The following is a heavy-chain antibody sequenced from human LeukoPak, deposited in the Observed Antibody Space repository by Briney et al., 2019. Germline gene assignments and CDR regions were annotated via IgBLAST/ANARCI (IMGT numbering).Heavy chain of an antibody. CDR3: AKDYGDYGRGYYFDY. CDR1: GFTFSSYA. CDR2: ISGSGGST. V-gene: IGHV3-23*01. D-gene: IGHD4-17*01. Sequence: GGSLRLSCAASGFTFSSYAMSWGRQAPGKGLEWVSAISGSGGSTYYADSVKGRFTISRDNSKNTLYLQMNSLRAEDTAVYYCAKDYGDYGRGYYFDYWGQGTLVTVSS. J-gene: IGHJ4*02.